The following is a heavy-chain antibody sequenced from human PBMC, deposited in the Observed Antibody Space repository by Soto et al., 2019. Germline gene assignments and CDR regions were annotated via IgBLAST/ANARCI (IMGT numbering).Heavy chain of an antibody. CDR1: GYTFTGYY. V-gene: IGHV1-2*02. D-gene: IGHD2-2*01. CDR2: INPNSGGT. CDR3: ARDFVVVPAAPYYYYYGMDV. J-gene: IGHJ6*02. Sequence: ASVKVSCKASGYTFTGYYMHWVRQAPGQGLEWMGWINPNSGGTNYAQKFQGRVTMTRDTSISTAYMELSRLRSDDTAVYYCARDFVVVPAAPYYYYYGMDVWG.